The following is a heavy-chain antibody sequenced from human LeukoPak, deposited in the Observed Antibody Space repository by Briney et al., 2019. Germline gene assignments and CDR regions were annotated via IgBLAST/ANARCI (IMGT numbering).Heavy chain of an antibody. D-gene: IGHD3-9*01. V-gene: IGHV3-23*01. CDR1: GFTFSSFA. J-gene: IGHJ4*02. CDR2: MSGTGDNI. Sequence: GGSLRLSCAASGFTFSSFALSWVRQAPGKGLEWVSFMSGTGDNIYYAASVKGRFTISRDNSKNTLYLRMNSLRAEDTAVYFCAKGNILTGDLYDNWGQGTLVTVSS. CDR3: AKGNILTGDLYDN.